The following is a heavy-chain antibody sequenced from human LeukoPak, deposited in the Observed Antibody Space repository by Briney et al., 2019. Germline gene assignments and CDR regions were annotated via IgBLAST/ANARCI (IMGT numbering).Heavy chain of an antibody. D-gene: IGHD3-22*01. V-gene: IGHV3-23*01. CDR2: ISGSGGST. Sequence: GGSLRLSCAASGFTFSSYAMSWVRQAPGKGLEWVSAISGSGGSTYYADSVKGRFTISRDNSKNTLYLQMNSLRAEDTAVYYCAKFSDSSGYYWGFVVTYFDYWGQGTLVTVSS. CDR1: GFTFSSYA. CDR3: AKFSDSSGYYWGFVVTYFDY. J-gene: IGHJ4*02.